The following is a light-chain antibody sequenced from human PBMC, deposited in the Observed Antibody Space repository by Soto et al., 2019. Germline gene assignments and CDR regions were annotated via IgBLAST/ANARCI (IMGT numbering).Light chain of an antibody. Sequence: QAVVTQPASVSGSPGQSITISCTGTSSDVGGYNYVSWYQQHPGKAPKLMIYDVSNRPSGVSNRFSGSKSGNTASLTISGLQAEDEADYYCNSYTSSSTLVFGGGTKLTVL. J-gene: IGLJ2*01. CDR1: SSDVGGYNY. V-gene: IGLV2-14*03. CDR2: DVS. CDR3: NSYTSSSTLV.